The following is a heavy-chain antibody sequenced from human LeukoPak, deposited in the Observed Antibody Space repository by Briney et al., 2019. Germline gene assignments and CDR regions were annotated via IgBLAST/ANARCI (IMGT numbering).Heavy chain of an antibody. Sequence: GASVKVSCKASGYTFTSYGISWVRQAPGQGLEWIGGIIPIFGTANYAQKFQGRVTITADESTSTAYMELSSLRSEDTAVYYCARALYSGYDNYYYYYGMDVWGQGTTVTVSS. CDR3: ARALYSGYDNYYYYYGMDV. CDR2: IIPIFGTA. V-gene: IGHV1-69*13. J-gene: IGHJ6*02. D-gene: IGHD5-12*01. CDR1: GYTFTSYG.